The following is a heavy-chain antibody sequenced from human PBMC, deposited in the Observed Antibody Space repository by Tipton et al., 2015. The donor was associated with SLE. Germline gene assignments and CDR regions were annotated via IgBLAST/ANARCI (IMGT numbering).Heavy chain of an antibody. CDR3: VRFSNWYGGDYFDL. Sequence: TLSLTCTVSGDSFSSYHWSWIRQPPEKGLEWMGLIYYSGSTYYNPSLKSRVSISIDRSKRQFSLRLNSVTAADTAVYYCVRFSNWYGGDYFDLWGQGTPVTVSS. J-gene: IGHJ4*02. CDR1: GDSFSSYH. CDR2: IYYSGST. V-gene: IGHV4-59*07. D-gene: IGHD4-11*01.